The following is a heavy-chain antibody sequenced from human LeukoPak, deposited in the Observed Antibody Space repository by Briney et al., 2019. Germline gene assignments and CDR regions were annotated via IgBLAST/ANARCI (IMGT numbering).Heavy chain of an antibody. V-gene: IGHV2-70*01. J-gene: IGHJ6*03. D-gene: IGHD3-10*01. Sequence: SGPALVKPTQTLTLTCTFSGFSLSTTGICVSWSCQAPGKALEWLATIEWDDDKYYSTSMKTRLTISRDTSKNQVVLTMTNMDAVDTAAYYCARTLDTMVRGGYYYYYMYVGGKGTTVTVSS. CDR2: IEWDDDK. CDR3: ARTLDTMVRGGYYYYYMYV. CDR1: GFSLSTTGIC.